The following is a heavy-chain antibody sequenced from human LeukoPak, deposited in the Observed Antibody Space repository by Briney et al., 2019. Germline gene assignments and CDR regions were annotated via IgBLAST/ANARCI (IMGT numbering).Heavy chain of an antibody. CDR3: ARDSGYNAFDY. CDR1: GFLFSNSW. V-gene: IGHV3-7*05. CDR2: INQDGSAK. Sequence: GGSLRLSCADSGFLFSNSWMAWVCQAPGRGLEWLAKINQDGSAKTFVDSVKGRFTISRDNAKNSLYLQMNSLRAEDTAMYYCARDSGYNAFDYWGQGTLVTVSS. D-gene: IGHD5-12*01. J-gene: IGHJ4*02.